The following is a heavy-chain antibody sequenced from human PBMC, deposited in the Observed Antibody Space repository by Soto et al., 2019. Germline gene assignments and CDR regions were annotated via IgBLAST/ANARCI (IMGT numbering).Heavy chain of an antibody. V-gene: IGHV1-69*12. CDR3: ARGDATKIVVTTYYAMDV. D-gene: IGHD3-22*01. CDR1: GGSLSNFG. Sequence: QVQLVQSGAEVKKPGSSVKVSCTASGGSLSNFGISWVRQAPGQGLEWMGAIIPVFGTPTYAQKFQDRVTINADESTTTVYMEVRSLTSEDTAVYYCARGDATKIVVTTYYAMDVWGQGPTVTVSS. CDR2: IIPVFGTP. J-gene: IGHJ6*02.